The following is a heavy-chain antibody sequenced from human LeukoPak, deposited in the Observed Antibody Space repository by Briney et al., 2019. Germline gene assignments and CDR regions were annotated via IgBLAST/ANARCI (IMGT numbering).Heavy chain of an antibody. CDR3: ARGGYYFGSGDGFDI. Sequence: GGSLRLSCGASGFTFSTSAMSWVRQAPGKGLEWVSAISGSGGSTYYADSVKGRFTISRDNAKNSLYLQMNSLRAEDTAVYYCARGGYYFGSGDGFDIWGQGTMVTVSS. CDR2: ISGSGGST. CDR1: GFTFSTSA. V-gene: IGHV3-23*01. D-gene: IGHD3-10*01. J-gene: IGHJ3*02.